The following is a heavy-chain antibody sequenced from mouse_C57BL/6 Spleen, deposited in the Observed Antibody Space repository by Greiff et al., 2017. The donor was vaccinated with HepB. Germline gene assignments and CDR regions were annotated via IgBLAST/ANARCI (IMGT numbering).Heavy chain of an antibody. Sequence: VKLMESGAELARPGASVKLSCKASGYTFTSYGISWVKQRTGQGLEWIGEIYPRSGNTYYNEKFKGKATLTADKSSSTAYMELRSLTSEDSAVYFCARRTYYYGSSYYAMDYWGQGTSVTVSS. J-gene: IGHJ4*01. V-gene: IGHV1-81*01. CDR1: GYTFTSYG. CDR2: IYPRSGNT. D-gene: IGHD1-1*01. CDR3: ARRTYYYGSSYYAMDY.